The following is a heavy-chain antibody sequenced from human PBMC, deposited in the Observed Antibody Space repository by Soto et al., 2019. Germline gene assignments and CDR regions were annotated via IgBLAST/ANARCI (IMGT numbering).Heavy chain of an antibody. D-gene: IGHD3-10*01. V-gene: IGHV4-59*01. CDR3: ARVWGGAFDI. J-gene: IGHJ3*02. CDR1: GGSISSYY. CDR2: IYYSGST. Sequence: SETLSLTCTVSGGSISSYYWSWIRQPPGKGLEWIGYIYYSGSTNYNPSLKSRVTISVDTSKNQFSLKLGSVTAVDTAVYYCARVWGGAFDIWGQGTMVTVSS.